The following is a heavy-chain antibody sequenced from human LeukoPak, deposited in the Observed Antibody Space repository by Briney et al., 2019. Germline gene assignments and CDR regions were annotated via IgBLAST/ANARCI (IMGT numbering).Heavy chain of an antibody. D-gene: IGHD3-22*01. CDR3: ARGDPYYYDSSGPQPLDY. CDR2: INHSGST. V-gene: IGHV4-34*01. J-gene: IGHJ4*02. Sequence: SETLSLTCAVYGGSFSGYYWSWIRQPPGKGLEWIGEINHSGSTNYNPSLKSRVTISVDTSKNQFSLKLSSVTAADTAVYYCARGDPYYYDSSGPQPLDYWGQRTLVTVSS. CDR1: GGSFSGYY.